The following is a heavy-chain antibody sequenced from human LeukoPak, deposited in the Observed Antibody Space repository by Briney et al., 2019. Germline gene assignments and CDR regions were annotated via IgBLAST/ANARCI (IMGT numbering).Heavy chain of an antibody. V-gene: IGHV4-30-2*01. CDR2: IYHSGST. J-gene: IGHJ4*02. CDR1: GGSISSGGYS. CDR3: AREVNDSFDY. Sequence: SETLSLTCAVSGGSISSGGYSWSWIRQPPGKGLEWIGYIYHSGSTYYNPSLKSRVTISVDRSKNQFSLKLSSVTAADTAVYYCAREVNDSFDYWGQGTLVTVSS. D-gene: IGHD2-21*01.